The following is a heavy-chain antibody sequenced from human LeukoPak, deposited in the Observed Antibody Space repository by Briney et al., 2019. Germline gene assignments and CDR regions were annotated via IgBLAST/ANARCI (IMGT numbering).Heavy chain of an antibody. J-gene: IGHJ5*02. CDR2: IYYSGST. D-gene: IGHD3-9*01. Sequence: SETLSLTCTVSGGSISSYYWSWIRHPPGKGLEWIGYIYYSGSTNYNPSLKSRVTISVDTSKNQFSLKLRSVTAADTAVYYCARLGYYDILTGYLPDRWFDPWGQGTLVTVSS. CDR3: ARLGYYDILTGYLPDRWFDP. CDR1: GGSISSYY. V-gene: IGHV4-59*08.